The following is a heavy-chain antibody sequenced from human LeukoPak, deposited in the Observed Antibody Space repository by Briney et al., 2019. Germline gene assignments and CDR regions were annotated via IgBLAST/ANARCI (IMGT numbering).Heavy chain of an antibody. CDR1: GDSIRSYY. V-gene: IGHV4-59*08. D-gene: IGHD3-10*01. CDR3: ARARGSGSLNWFDP. CDR2: IYYSGST. Sequence: SETLSLTCTVSGDSIRSYYWSWIRQPPGKGLEWIGYIYYSGSTNYNPSLKSRVTISVDTSKNQFSLKLNSVTAADTAVYYCARARGSGSLNWFDPWGQGTLVTVSS. J-gene: IGHJ5*02.